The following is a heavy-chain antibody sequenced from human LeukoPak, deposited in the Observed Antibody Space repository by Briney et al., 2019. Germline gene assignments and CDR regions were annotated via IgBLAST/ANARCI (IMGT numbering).Heavy chain of an antibody. CDR1: GGSFSGYY. J-gene: IGHJ6*02. Sequence: SETLSLTCAVYGGSFSGYYWSWIRQPPGKGLEWIGEINHSGSTNYNPSLKSRVTISVGTSKNQFSLKLSSVTAADTAVYYCARGRRGIWLLWLGEPLDVWGQGTTVTVSS. CDR2: INHSGST. V-gene: IGHV4-34*01. CDR3: ARGRRGIWLLWLGEPLDV. D-gene: IGHD3-10*01.